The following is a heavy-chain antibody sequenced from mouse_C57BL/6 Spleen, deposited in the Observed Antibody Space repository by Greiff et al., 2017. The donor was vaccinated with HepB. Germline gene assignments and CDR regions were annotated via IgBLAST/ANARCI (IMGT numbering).Heavy chain of an antibody. CDR2: IYPRSGNT. D-gene: IGHD2-4*01. J-gene: IGHJ4*01. V-gene: IGHV1-81*01. Sequence: ESGAELARPGASVKLSCKASGFTFTSYGIHWVKQRTGQGLEWIGEIYPRSGNTYYNEKFKGKATLTADKSSSTAYMELRSLTSEDSAVYLGASYYDYEYCYAMDYWGQGTSVTVSS. CDR1: GFTFTSYG. CDR3: ASYYDYEYCYAMDY.